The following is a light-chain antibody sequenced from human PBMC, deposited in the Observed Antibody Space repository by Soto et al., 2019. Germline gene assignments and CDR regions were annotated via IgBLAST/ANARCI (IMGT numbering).Light chain of an antibody. J-gene: IGKJ2*03. V-gene: IGKV3-20*01. Sequence: IVLTQSPGTLSLSPGERATLSCRASQSVSSNYLAWYQQKPGQAPRLLIYGASSRATGIPDRFSGSGSGTDFTLTISRLEPEDFAVYYCQQYRISPIYSFGQGTKLEIK. CDR3: QQYRISPIYS. CDR2: GAS. CDR1: QSVSSNY.